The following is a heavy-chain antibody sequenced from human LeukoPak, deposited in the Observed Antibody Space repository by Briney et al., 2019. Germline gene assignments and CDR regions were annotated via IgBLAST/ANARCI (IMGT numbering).Heavy chain of an antibody. CDR1: GGSFSGYY. Sequence: SETLSLTCAVYGGSFSGYYWSWIRQPPGKGLEWIGEINHSGSTNYNPSLKSRVTISVDTSKNQFSLKLSSVTAADTAVYYCARAGYCSSTSCPMFDYWGQGTLVTVSS. J-gene: IGHJ4*02. CDR2: INHSGST. V-gene: IGHV4-34*01. CDR3: ARAGYCSSTSCPMFDY. D-gene: IGHD2-2*01.